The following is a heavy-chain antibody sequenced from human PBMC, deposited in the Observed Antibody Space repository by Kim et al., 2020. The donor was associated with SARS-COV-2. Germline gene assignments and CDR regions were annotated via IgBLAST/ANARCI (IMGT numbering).Heavy chain of an antibody. CDR2: IDPSDSYT. V-gene: IGHV5-10-1*01. Sequence: GESLKISCKGSGYSFTSYWISWVRQMPGKGLEWMGRIDPSDSYTNYSPSFQGHVTISADKSISTAYLQWSSLKASDTAMYYCARLHCSSTRCNIAARRLFDYWGQGTLVTVSS. D-gene: IGHD2-2*01. CDR1: GYSFTSYW. J-gene: IGHJ4*02. CDR3: ARLHCSSTRCNIAARRLFDY.